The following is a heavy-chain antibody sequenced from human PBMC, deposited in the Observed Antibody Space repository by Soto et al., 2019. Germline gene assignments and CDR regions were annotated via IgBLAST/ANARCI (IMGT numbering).Heavy chain of an antibody. D-gene: IGHD2-15*01. V-gene: IGHV4-30-2*01. J-gene: IGHJ5*02. Sequence: QLQLQESGSRLVKPSQTLSLTCAVSGGSISSGGYSWSWIRQPPGKGLEWIGYIYHSGSTYYNPSLKSRVTISVDRSKNQFSLKLSSVTAADTAVYYCARVHCSGGSCYSGWFDPWGQGTLVTVSS. CDR2: IYHSGST. CDR1: GGSISSGGYS. CDR3: ARVHCSGGSCYSGWFDP.